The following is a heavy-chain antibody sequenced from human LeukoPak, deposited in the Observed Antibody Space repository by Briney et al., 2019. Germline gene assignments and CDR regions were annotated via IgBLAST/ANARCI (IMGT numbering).Heavy chain of an antibody. CDR3: ARGGSLYFDQ. Sequence: GGSLRLSCAASGFTFSTYWMTWVRQAPRKGLEWLAKIKEDGSEKYYVDSVKGRCTISRDNAKNSLYLQMNSLRAEDTAVYYCARGGSLYFDQWGQGTLVTVSS. CDR2: IKEDGSEK. V-gene: IGHV3-7*04. D-gene: IGHD3-16*01. CDR1: GFTFSTYW. J-gene: IGHJ4*02.